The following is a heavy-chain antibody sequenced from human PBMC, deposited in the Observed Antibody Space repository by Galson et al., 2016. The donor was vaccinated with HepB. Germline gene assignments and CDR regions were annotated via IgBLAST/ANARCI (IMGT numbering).Heavy chain of an antibody. CDR3: ARAPASSPYYDSSGFNNGVVGENPDY. CDR2: ISDYNGNT. V-gene: IGHV1-18*01. CDR1: GYTFTNYG. D-gene: IGHD3-22*01. Sequence: SVKVSCKASGYTFTNYGISWVRQAPGQGLEWMGWISDYNGNTNYAQKLQGRVTMTTDTSTSTAYMELRSLRSDDTAVYYCARAPASSPYYDSSGFNNGVVGENPDYWGQGTLVTVSS. J-gene: IGHJ4*02.